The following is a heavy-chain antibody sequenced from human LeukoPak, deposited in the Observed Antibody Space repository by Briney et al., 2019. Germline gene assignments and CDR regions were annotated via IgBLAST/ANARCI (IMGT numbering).Heavy chain of an antibody. CDR2: IYTGGGT. CDR1: GFTVSSIY. CDR3: ARESGSGSRGFDY. V-gene: IGHV3-66*01. J-gene: IGHJ4*02. D-gene: IGHD3-10*01. Sequence: GGSLRLSCAASGFTVSSIYMNWVRQAPGKGLEWVSVIYTGGGTYYADSVKDRFTISRDNSKNTLYLQMNSLRAEDTAVYYCARESGSGSRGFDYWGQGTLDTVSS.